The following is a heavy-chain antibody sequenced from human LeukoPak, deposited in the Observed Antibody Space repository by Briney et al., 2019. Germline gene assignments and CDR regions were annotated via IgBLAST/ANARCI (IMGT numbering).Heavy chain of an antibody. V-gene: IGHV4-59*08. Sequence: PSETLSLTCTFSGGSLSNYYCSWIRQPPGKGLEWLGYVYYAGSTNYSPSLKSRVTISVDMSKNQSFLNLTSVTAADTAVYYCARHGAFWSPRGFDYWGQGILVSVSS. CDR3: ARHGAFWSPRGFDY. CDR2: VYYAGST. CDR1: GGSLSNYY. D-gene: IGHD3-3*01. J-gene: IGHJ4*02.